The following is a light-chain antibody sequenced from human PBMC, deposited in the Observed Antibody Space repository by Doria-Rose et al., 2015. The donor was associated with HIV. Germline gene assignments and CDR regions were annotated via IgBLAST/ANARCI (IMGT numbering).Light chain of an antibody. CDR1: QGISRY. CDR3: QQFDSFPRT. V-gene: IGKV1-9*01. J-gene: IGKJ1*01. Sequence: TQSPSFLSASVGVRVTITCRASQGISRYLAWYQQKPGEAPTLLIFGASTLQSGVPSRFSGSGSGTESTLTISSLQPEDFATYYCQQFDSFPRTFGQGTKVELK. CDR2: GAS.